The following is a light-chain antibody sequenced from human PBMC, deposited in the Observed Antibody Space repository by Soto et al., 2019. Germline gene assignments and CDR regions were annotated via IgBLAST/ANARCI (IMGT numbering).Light chain of an antibody. V-gene: IGKV3-11*01. CDR1: QTLRRTY. CDR3: QQRSNWPIT. Sequence: EILLMQSPGTLALSPGERATLSCRASQTLRRTYIAWYQQKPGQAPRLLIYDASNRATGIPARFSGSGSGTDFTLTISSLEPEDFEFYYCQQRSNWPITFGQGTRLEIK. J-gene: IGKJ5*01. CDR2: DAS.